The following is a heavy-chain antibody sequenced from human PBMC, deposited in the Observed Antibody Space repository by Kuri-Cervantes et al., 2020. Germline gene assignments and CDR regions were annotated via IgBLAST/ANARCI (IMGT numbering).Heavy chain of an antibody. V-gene: IGHV4-61*08. CDR2: VYHSRST. CDR3: ARVHCGYSYGFDF. CDR1: GGSISSGGYY. J-gene: IGHJ4*02. Sequence: SQTLSLTCAVSGGSISSGGYYWSWIRQPPGKGLEWIGYVYHSRSTNYNPSLESRVTISLDTSNNQFSLRLSSVTAADTAVYCCARVHCGYSYGFDFWGQGSLVTGSS. D-gene: IGHD3-22*01.